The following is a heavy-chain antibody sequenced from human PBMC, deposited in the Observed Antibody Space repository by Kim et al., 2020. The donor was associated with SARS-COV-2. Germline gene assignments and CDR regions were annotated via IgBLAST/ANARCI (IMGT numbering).Heavy chain of an antibody. V-gene: IGHV1-69*01. J-gene: IGHJ5*02. CDR3: ARRTTVTTYWFDP. D-gene: IGHD4-17*01. Sequence: YAQKYQGRVTITADEATSTAYMELSSLRSEDTAVYYCARRTTVTTYWFDPWGQGTLVTVSS.